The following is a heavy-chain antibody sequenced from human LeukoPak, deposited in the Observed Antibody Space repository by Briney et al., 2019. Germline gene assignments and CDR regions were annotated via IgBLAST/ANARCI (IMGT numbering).Heavy chain of an antibody. V-gene: IGHV3-48*01. J-gene: IGHJ3*02. CDR3: ARDPSPHGRAAFDI. CDR1: GFTFSSYS. Sequence: PGGSLRLSCAASGFTFSSYSMNWVRQAPGKGLEWVSYISSSSSTICYADSVKGRFTISRDNAKNSLYLQMNSLRAEDTAVYYCARDPSPHGRAAFDIWGQGTMVTVSS. D-gene: IGHD5-24*01. CDR2: ISSSSSTI.